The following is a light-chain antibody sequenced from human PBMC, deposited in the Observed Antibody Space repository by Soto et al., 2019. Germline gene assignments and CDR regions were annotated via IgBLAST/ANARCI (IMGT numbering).Light chain of an antibody. CDR3: WSYAGNTIFV. CDR1: SSDVGRYNL. Sequence: QSALTQPASVSGSPGQSITISCTGTSSDVGRYNLVSWYQHHPGKGPKLMIYEGTKRPSGVSNRFSGSKSGNTASLTISGLQAEDEDYYYCWSYAGNTIFVFGGGTKLTVL. J-gene: IGLJ2*01. V-gene: IGLV2-23*03. CDR2: EGT.